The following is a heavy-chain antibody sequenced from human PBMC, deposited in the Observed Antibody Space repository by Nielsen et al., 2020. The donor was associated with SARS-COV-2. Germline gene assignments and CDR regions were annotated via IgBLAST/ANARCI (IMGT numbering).Heavy chain of an antibody. CDR1: GFTFSSYW. J-gene: IGHJ6*02. V-gene: IGHV3-7*01. D-gene: IGHD4-17*01. Sequence: GESLKISCAASGFTFSSYWMSWVRQAPGKGLEWVANIKQDGSEKYYVDSVKGRFTISRDNAKNSLYLQMNSLRAEDTAVYYCARDDYANYGMDVWGQGTTVTVSS. CDR2: IKQDGSEK. CDR3: ARDDYANYGMDV.